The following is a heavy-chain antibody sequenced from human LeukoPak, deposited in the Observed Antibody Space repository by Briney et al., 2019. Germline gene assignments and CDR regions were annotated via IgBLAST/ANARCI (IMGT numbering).Heavy chain of an antibody. D-gene: IGHD2-2*01. J-gene: IGHJ4*02. Sequence: GGSLRLSCAASGFTFSNCAMSWVRQAPGKGLEWVSAISGSGGRTYYADSVKGRFTISRDNSNSRNTLYLQMNSLTAEDTAVYYCAKWPGGDSSPFEYWAQGTLVTVSS. CDR3: AKWPGGDSSPFEY. CDR1: GFTFSNCA. CDR2: ISGSGGRT. V-gene: IGHV3-23*01.